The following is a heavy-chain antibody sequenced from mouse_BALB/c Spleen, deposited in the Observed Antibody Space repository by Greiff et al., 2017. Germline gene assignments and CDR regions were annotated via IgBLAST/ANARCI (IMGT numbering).Heavy chain of an antibody. CDR1: GYAFSSYW. J-gene: IGHJ3*01. CDR2: IYPGDGDT. CDR3: ARTTTVVEETWFAY. Sequence: QVQLKESGAELVRPGSSVKISCKASGYAFSSYWMNWVKQRPGQGLEWIGQIYPGDGDTNYNGKFKGKATLTADKSSSTAYMQLSSLTSEDSAVYFCARTTTVVEETWFAYWGQGTLVTVSA. V-gene: IGHV1-80*01. D-gene: IGHD1-1*01.